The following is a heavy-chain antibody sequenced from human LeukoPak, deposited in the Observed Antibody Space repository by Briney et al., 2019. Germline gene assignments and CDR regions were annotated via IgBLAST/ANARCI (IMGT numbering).Heavy chain of an antibody. D-gene: IGHD4-23*01. CDR3: ARGRPHGNDY. CDR1: GLTFSGTW. Sequence: GGPLGLSCPAPGLTFSGTWLNWVRQPPGRGRVWVSRIASDGSSTTYADSVKGRFSISRDNAKNTLYLQMNSLRVEDTAVYYCARGRPHGNDYWGQGTLVTVSS. V-gene: IGHV3-74*01. J-gene: IGHJ4*02. CDR2: IASDGSST.